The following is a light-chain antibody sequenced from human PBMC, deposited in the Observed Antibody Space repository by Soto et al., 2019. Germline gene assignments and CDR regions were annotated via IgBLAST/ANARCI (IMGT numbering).Light chain of an antibody. V-gene: IGKV1-5*03. Sequence: DIQMTQSPSTLSASVGDRVTITCRASQSISSWLAWYQQKPGKAPKLLIYKASSLESGVPDRFSGSGSGTDFTLTISRLEPEDFAVYYCQQYGSSPWTFGQGTMVDI. CDR3: QQYGSSPWT. CDR1: QSISSW. J-gene: IGKJ1*01. CDR2: KAS.